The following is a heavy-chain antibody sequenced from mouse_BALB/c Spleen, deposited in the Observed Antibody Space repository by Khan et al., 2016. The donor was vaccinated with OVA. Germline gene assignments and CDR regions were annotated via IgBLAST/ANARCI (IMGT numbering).Heavy chain of an antibody. J-gene: IGHJ2*01. V-gene: IGHV3-2*02. CDR2: IKYSGST. CDR3: ARSGTITTVVATAFDY. D-gene: IGHD1-1*01. CDR1: GYSITSDYA. Sequence: VQLKESGPGLVKPSQSLSLTCTVSGYSITSDYAWNWIRQSPGNKLEWMGYIKYSGSTSYNPSLKSRITITRNTSKNKFFLQMSSVTTEDTATYYCARSGTITTVVATAFDYWGQGTTLTGSS.